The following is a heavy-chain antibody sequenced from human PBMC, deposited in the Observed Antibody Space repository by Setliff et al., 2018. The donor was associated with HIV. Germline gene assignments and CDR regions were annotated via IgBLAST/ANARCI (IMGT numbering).Heavy chain of an antibody. V-gene: IGHV4-39*07. CDR3: ARVPTSSWYVTTQRTKEYFHH. Sequence: KPSETLSLTCTVSGGSIKSSSYYWGWIRQPPGKGLEWIGSIYYSGNTYYNPSLKSRVTISTDTSRNQFSLRLSSVTAADTAIYYCARVPTSSWYVTTQRTKEYFHHWGQGTLVTSPQ. J-gene: IGHJ1*01. D-gene: IGHD6-13*01. CDR2: IYYSGNT. CDR1: GGSIKSSSYY.